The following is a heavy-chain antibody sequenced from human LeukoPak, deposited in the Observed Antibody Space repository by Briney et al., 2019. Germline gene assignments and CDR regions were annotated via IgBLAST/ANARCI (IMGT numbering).Heavy chain of an antibody. J-gene: IGHJ4*02. V-gene: IGHV5-51*01. D-gene: IGHD2-15*01. CDR3: ATSPYCSGGSCYLSAY. Sequence: GESLKISCKGSGYSFSSQWIGWVRQMPGKGLGWMGVVYPADSDTRYSPSFQAQVTISADKSISTAYLRWRNLKASDTAMYYCATSPYCSGGSCYLSAYWGQGTLVTVSS. CDR2: VYPADSDT. CDR1: GYSFSSQW.